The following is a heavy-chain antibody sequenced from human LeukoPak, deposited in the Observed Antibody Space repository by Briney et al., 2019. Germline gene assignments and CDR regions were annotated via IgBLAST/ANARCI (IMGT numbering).Heavy chain of an antibody. CDR1: GGSIRSSSYY. V-gene: IGHV4-39*01. CDR2: IYYSGST. CDR3: ARQVVAVAGTGYFDY. Sequence: SETLSLTCTVSGGSIRSSSYYWGWIRQPPGKGLEWIGSIYYSGSTYYNASLKSRGTISVDTSKNQFSLKLNSVTAADTAVNFCARQVVAVAGTGYFDYWGLGTLVTVSS. J-gene: IGHJ4*02. D-gene: IGHD6-19*01.